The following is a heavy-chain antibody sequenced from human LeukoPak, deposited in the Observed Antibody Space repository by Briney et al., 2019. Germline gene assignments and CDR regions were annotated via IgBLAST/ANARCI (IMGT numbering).Heavy chain of an antibody. CDR2: ISAYNGNT. CDR3: AREGPFPRYNWNGDVDY. V-gene: IGHV1-18*01. CDR1: GYTFTSYG. J-gene: IGHJ4*02. Sequence: GASVKVSCKASGYTFTSYGISWVRQAPGQGLEWMGWISAYNGNTNYAQKLQGRVTMTTDTSTSTAYMELRSLRSDDTAVYYCAREGPFPRYNWNGDVDYWGQGTLVTVSS. D-gene: IGHD1-20*01.